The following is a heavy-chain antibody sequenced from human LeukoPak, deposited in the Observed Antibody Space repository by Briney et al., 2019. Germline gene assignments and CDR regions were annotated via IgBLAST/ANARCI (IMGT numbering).Heavy chain of an antibody. CDR1: GYTFISYA. Sequence: ASVKVSCKPSGYTFISYAIHWVRQAPGHRLEWVGWINVVNGDTKYSQKLQGRVTMTRDTSTSTVYMELSSLRSEDTAVYYCATRDCSGGSCYSGDFDYWGQGTLVTVSS. J-gene: IGHJ4*02. CDR2: INVVNGDT. D-gene: IGHD2-15*01. V-gene: IGHV1-3*01. CDR3: ATRDCSGGSCYSGDFDY.